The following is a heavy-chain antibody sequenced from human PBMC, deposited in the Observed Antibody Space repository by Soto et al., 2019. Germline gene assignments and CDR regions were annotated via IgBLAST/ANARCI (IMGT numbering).Heavy chain of an antibody. V-gene: IGHV4-59*01. CDR1: GGSFSSNY. CDR3: ARARTPYYYDNTGYFLFHS. CDR2: IYYNGNT. D-gene: IGHD3-22*01. J-gene: IGHJ4*02. Sequence: SETLSLTCTVSGGSFSSNYWSWIRQPPGKGLEWIGYIYYNGNTNYNPSLSSRVTFSLDTSKSQFSLKLTSVTAADTAVYYCARARTPYYYDNTGYFLFHSWGQGALVTVSS.